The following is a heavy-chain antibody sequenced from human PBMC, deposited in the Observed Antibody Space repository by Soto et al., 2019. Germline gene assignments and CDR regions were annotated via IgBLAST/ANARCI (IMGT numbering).Heavy chain of an antibody. CDR2: IYWDNDR. D-gene: IGHD2-15*01. J-gene: IGHJ5*01. V-gene: IGHV2-5*02. Sequence: QITLKESGPTLVEPTQTLTLTCSFSGFSLTNSGVGVGWFRQAPGKALEWLGIIYWDNDRRYNPSLKTRLTITMDTSKNQVVLSMTYMEPVDTGTYYCARRVSYSAWDVGWFDSWGQGTPVTVS. CDR1: GFSLTNSGVG. CDR3: ARRVSYSAWDVGWFDS.